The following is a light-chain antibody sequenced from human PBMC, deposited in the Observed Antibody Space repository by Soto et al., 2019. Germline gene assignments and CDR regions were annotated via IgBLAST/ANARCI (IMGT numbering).Light chain of an antibody. Sequence: EIVLTQSPGTLSLSPGESATLSCRASRSLDSGQLAWYQQKVGRAPRLLIHDAFIRATGIPDRFSGSGSGTDFTLTIARLEPEDFAVYYCQQYGGSPRTFGQGTRLATK. CDR3: QQYGGSPRT. CDR1: RSLDSGQ. J-gene: IGKJ5*01. V-gene: IGKV3-20*01. CDR2: DAF.